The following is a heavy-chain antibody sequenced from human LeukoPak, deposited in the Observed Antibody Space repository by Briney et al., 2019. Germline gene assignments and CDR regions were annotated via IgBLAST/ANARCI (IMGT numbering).Heavy chain of an antibody. V-gene: IGHV4-59*08. J-gene: IGHJ6*02. Sequence: SETLSLTCTVSGAPITNSYWGWIRQPPGKGLEWIGFTHYSGSTSSNPSLKSRVAMSVDTSKNQFSLRVTSVTAADTAVYYCARLYPLVSISTYHYHPLDVWGQGTTATVS. CDR2: THYSGST. CDR3: ARLYPLVSISTYHYHPLDV. D-gene: IGHD2-8*02. CDR1: GAPITNSY.